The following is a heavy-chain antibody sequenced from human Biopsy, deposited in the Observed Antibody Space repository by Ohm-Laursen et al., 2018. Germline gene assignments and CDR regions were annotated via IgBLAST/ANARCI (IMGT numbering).Heavy chain of an antibody. CDR2: VYNGGIT. J-gene: IGHJ5*02. CDR1: GGSIISYY. Sequence: GTLSLTCCVSGGSIISYYWTWIRQPPGKGLEWIGHVYNGGITNYNPSLKSRVTISKDTSKNQFSLQVNSVTAADTAVYYCARTPRDSFWSGSYKRGLWFDPWGQRTLVIVSS. CDR3: ARTPRDSFWSGSYKRGLWFDP. D-gene: IGHD3-3*01. V-gene: IGHV4-59*01.